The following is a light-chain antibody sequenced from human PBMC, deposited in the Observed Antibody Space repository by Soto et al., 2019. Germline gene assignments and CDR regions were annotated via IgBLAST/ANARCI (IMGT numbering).Light chain of an antibody. V-gene: IGKV3-20*01. CDR1: ESVRNDY. CDR3: HRYGYVPYT. CDR2: GAS. J-gene: IGKJ2*01. Sequence: EIVLTQSPGTVSLSPGERISLSCRASESVRNDYLAWYQHKPGQAPKVLIYGASSKATGIPDRFSGSGSGTDFRFAFSRLEPEVFSVSSGHRYGYVPYTFGQGKKVEL.